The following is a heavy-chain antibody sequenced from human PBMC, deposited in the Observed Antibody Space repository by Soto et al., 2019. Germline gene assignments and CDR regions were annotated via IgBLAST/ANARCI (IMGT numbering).Heavy chain of an antibody. CDR1: GFTFSSYS. D-gene: IGHD2-2*01. CDR3: ARGGYCSSTSCYYGY. Sequence: EVQLVESGGGMVKPGGSLRLSCAASGFTFSSYSMNWVRQAPGKRLEWVSSISSSSSYIYYADSVKGRFTISRDNAKNSLYLQMNSLRAEDTAVYYCARGGYCSSTSCYYGYWGQGTLVTVSS. J-gene: IGHJ4*02. V-gene: IGHV3-21*01. CDR2: ISSSSSYI.